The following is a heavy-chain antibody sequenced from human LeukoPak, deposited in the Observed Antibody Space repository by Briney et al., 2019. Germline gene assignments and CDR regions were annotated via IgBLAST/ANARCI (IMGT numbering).Heavy chain of an antibody. Sequence: ASVKVSCKASGYTFTGYYMHWVRQAPGQGLGWVGWINPNSGGTNYAQKFQGWVTMTRDTSISTAYMELSRLRSDDTAVYYCAISAGSYYSVDYWGQGTLVTVSS. CDR1: GYTFTGYY. CDR3: AISAGSYYSVDY. J-gene: IGHJ4*02. V-gene: IGHV1-2*04. D-gene: IGHD3-10*01. CDR2: INPNSGGT.